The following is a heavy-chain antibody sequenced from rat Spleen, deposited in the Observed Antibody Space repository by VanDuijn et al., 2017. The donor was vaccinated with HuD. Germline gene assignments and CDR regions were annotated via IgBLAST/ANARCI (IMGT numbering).Heavy chain of an antibody. CDR3: ARHITTRVPFDY. V-gene: IGHV5-29*01. J-gene: IGHJ2*01. D-gene: IGHD1-4*01. CDR2: ISYDGGST. CDR1: GFTFSDYD. Sequence: EVQLVESGGGLVQPGRSLNLSCAASGFTFSDYDMAWIRQAPTKGLEWVTTISYDGGSTNYRDSVKGRFTISRDNAKSTLYLKMDSLRSEDTATYYCARHITTRVPFDYWGQGVMVTVS.